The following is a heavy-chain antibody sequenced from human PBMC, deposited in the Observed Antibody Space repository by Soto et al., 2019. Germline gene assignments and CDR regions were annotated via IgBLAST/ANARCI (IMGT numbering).Heavy chain of an antibody. V-gene: IGHV4-39*01. J-gene: IGHJ4*02. CDR1: GGSISSSSYY. CDR3: ARRLVRFSDILNGYEIDY. CDR2: IYYSGST. D-gene: IGHD3-9*01. Sequence: SETLSLTCTVSGGSISSSSYYWGWIRQPPGKGLEWIGSIYYSGSTYYNPSLKSRVTISVDTSKNQFSLKLSSVTAADTAVYYCARRLVRFSDILNGYEIDYWGQGTLVTVSS.